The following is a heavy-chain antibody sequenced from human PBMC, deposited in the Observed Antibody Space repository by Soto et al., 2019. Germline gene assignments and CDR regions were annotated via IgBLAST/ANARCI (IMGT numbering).Heavy chain of an antibody. D-gene: IGHD6-6*01. V-gene: IGHV1-69*02. Sequence: ASVKVSCKASGGTFSSYTISWVRQAPGQGLEWMGRIIPILGIANYAQKFQGRVTITADKSTSTAYMELSSLRSEDTAVYYCARLANSSSSFPYYYYGMDVWGQGTTVTVSS. J-gene: IGHJ6*02. CDR2: IIPILGIA. CDR3: ARLANSSSSFPYYYYGMDV. CDR1: GGTFSSYT.